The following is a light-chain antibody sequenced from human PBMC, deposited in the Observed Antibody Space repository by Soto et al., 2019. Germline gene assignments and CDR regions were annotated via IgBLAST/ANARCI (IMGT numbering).Light chain of an antibody. CDR3: QFYDSSLSGSV. V-gene: IGLV1-40*01. J-gene: IGLJ2*01. CDR1: SSNIGAGYE. Sequence: QSVLTQPPSVSGAPGQRVTISCTGSSSNIGAGYEVHWYQQLPATAPKLLIYGNSSRPSGVPDRFSGSKSGTSASLAITGLKAEDEADYYCQFYDSSLSGSVFGGGTKLPVL. CDR2: GNS.